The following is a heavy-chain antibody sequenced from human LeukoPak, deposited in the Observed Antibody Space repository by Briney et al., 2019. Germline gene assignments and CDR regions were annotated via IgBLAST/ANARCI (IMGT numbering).Heavy chain of an antibody. CDR3: TRRTYSTYMDV. CDR2: MYYNGGGT. J-gene: IGHJ6*03. D-gene: IGHD1-7*01. V-gene: IGHV4-39*01. Sequence: SETLSLTCTVSGGSMITDTFYWVWIRQPPGKGLEWIANMYYNGGGTQYNRSLTNRVTISVDTSKNQFFLNLRSVTAADTAVYYCTRRTYSTYMDVWGQGTTVTVSS. CDR1: GGSMITDTFY.